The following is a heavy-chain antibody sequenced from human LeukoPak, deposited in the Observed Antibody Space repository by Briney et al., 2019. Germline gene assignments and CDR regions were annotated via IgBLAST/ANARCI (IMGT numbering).Heavy chain of an antibody. V-gene: IGHV3-30*02. CDR2: IRNDGSKE. CDR1: GFTFSSFG. D-gene: IGHD2-21*02. Sequence: GGSLRLSCAASGFTFSSFGMHWVRQAPGKGPEWVAFIRNDGSKEYYAESVKGRFTISKDNSKNTLYLQMNGLRAEDTAVYYCAKDWSVTAPGHWGQGTLVTVSA. J-gene: IGHJ4*02. CDR3: AKDWSVTAPGH.